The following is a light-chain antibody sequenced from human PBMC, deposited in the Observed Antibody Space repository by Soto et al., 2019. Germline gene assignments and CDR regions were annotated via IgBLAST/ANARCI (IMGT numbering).Light chain of an antibody. CDR1: SGHSNYA. Sequence: PVLTQSPSASASLGASVKLTCVLSSGHSNYAVAWHQQQPEKGPRYLMRLNSDGSHNRGDGIPDRFSGSSSGTERYLTISRLQSEDEADYYCQTWGTGTVIFGGGTKVTVL. V-gene: IGLV4-69*01. CDR2: LNSDGSH. CDR3: QTWGTGTVI. J-gene: IGLJ2*01.